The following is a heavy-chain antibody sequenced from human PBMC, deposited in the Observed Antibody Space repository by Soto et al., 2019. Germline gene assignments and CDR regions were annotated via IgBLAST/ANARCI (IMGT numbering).Heavy chain of an antibody. V-gene: IGHV1-18*04. CDR3: ASTRYCSSTSCPHFDY. D-gene: IGHD2-2*01. Sequence: QVQLVQSGAEVKKPGASAKVSCKASGYTFTSYGISWVRQAPGQGLEWMGWISAYNGNTNYAQKLQGRVTMTTDTSTSTAYMELRSLRSDDTAVYYCASTRYCSSTSCPHFDYWGQGTLVTVSS. CDR2: ISAYNGNT. CDR1: GYTFTSYG. J-gene: IGHJ4*02.